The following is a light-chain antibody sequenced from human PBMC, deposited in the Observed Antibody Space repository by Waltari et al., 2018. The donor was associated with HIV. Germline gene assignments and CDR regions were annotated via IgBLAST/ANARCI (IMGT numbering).Light chain of an antibody. CDR2: GVS. V-gene: IGLV2-8*01. CDR3: SSYAGSNNLR. Sequence: QSALTQPPSAFGSPGQPVTISCTGTSSDVGGYNYVSWYQQPPGKAPKPVIYGVSKRPSGFLDRFSRSKSGNAASLTVCGLRAGGEADYYCSSYAGSNNLRFGGGTKLTVL. CDR1: SSDVGGYNY. J-gene: IGLJ2*01.